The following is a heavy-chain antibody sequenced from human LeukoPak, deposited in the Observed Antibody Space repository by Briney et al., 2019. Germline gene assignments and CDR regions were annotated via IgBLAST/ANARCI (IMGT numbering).Heavy chain of an antibody. D-gene: IGHD6-13*01. CDR3: ARGAAAGPNYYYYGMDV. V-gene: IGHV1-18*01. J-gene: IGHJ6*02. CDR2: ISAYNGNT. Sequence: GASVKVSCKASGYTFTSYDINWVRQATGQGLEWMGWISAYNGNTNYAQKLQGRVTMTTDTSTSTAYMELRSLRSDDTAVYYCARGAAAGPNYYYYGMDVWGQGTTVTVSS. CDR1: GYTFTSYD.